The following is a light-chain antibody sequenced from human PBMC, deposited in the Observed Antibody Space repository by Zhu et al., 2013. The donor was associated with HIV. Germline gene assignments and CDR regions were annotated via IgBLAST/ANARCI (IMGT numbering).Light chain of an antibody. CDR3: NSYTDATTHVL. CDR1: NSDVGGYNY. Sequence: QSALTQPASVSGSPGQSITISCTGTNSDVGGYNYVSWYQQYPGKAPKLMIYGVSNRPSGISNRFSGSKSDNTASLTISGLQAEDEADYYCNSYTDATTHVLFGGGTKLTVL. V-gene: IGLV2-14*01. J-gene: IGLJ2*01. CDR2: GVS.